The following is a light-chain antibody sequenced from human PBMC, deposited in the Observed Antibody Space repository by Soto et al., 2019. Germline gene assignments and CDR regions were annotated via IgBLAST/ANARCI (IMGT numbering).Light chain of an antibody. J-gene: IGKJ4*01. CDR3: QQRSNWPPVT. CDR1: QSVSSY. V-gene: IGKV3-11*01. CDR2: DAS. Sequence: EIVLTQSPATLSLSPGERATLSCRASQSVSSYLAWYQQKLGQAPRLLIYDASNRATGIPARFSGSGSGTDFTLTISNLAPEDFAIYYGQQRSNWPPVTFGGGTKVEIK.